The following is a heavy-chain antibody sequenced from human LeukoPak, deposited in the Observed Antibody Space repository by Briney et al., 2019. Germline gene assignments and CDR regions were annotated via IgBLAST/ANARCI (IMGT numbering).Heavy chain of an antibody. Sequence: PGGSLRLACTASGFSFSDYYMSWIRQAPGKGLEWISYISSRSTYISDADSVKGRFTISRDNAKNLLFLQMNSLRVAVTALYYCARGGTGAFDYWGQGILVTVSS. V-gene: IGHV3-11*06. CDR1: GFSFSDYY. D-gene: IGHD2-8*02. CDR2: ISSRSTYI. J-gene: IGHJ4*02. CDR3: ARGGTGAFDY.